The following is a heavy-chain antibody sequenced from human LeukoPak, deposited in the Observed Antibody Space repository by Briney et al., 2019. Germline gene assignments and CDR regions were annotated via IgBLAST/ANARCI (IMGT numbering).Heavy chain of an antibody. D-gene: IGHD5-18*01. CDR1: GFTFSSYA. J-gene: IGHJ6*03. CDR3: ARGVDTAMVTAYYMDV. Sequence: PGGFLRLSCAASGFTFSSYAMHWVRQAPGKGLEWVAVISYDGSNKYYADSVKGRFTISRDNSKNTLYLQMNSLRAEDTAVYYCARGVDTAMVTAYYMDVWGKGTTVTVSS. CDR2: ISYDGSNK. V-gene: IGHV3-30*04.